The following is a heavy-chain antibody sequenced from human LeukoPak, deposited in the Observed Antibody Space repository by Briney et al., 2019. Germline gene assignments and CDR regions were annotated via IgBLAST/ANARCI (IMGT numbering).Heavy chain of an antibody. CDR2: IGSSGDT. Sequence: GGSLRLSCAASGFTFSSSAMSWVRQAPGKGLEWVSSIGSSGDTYYTNSVRGRFTISRDNSQNTLYLGMNSLRAEDTALYYCAKRGGSGTFPFDYWGQGTLVTVSS. V-gene: IGHV3-23*01. J-gene: IGHJ4*02. CDR1: GFTFSSSA. CDR3: AKRGGSGTFPFDY. D-gene: IGHD1-26*01.